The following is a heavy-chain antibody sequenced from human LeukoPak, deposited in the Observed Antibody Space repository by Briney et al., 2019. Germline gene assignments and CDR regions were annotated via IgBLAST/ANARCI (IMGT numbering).Heavy chain of an antibody. Sequence: SETLSLTCTVSGGSLSSGGSYWSWVRQHPGTGLEWLGYIYYSGSTYYNPSLKSRVTISVDTSKNQFSLKLSSVTAADTAVYYCARDMTTVTYAFDIWGQGTMVTVSS. CDR3: ARDMTTVTYAFDI. CDR1: GGSLSSGGSY. CDR2: IYYSGST. V-gene: IGHV4-31*03. J-gene: IGHJ3*02. D-gene: IGHD4-11*01.